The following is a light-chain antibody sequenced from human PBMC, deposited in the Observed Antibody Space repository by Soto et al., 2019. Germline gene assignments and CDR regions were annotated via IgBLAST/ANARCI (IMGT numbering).Light chain of an antibody. Sequence: QSVLTQPASVSGSPGQSITISCTGTSSDVGGYDYVSWYQQHPGKAPKLMIYNVRNRPSGASNRFSCSKAGNTASLTISGLQAEDEADYYCSSYTSSSTVVFGGGTKVTVL. CDR2: NVR. CDR3: SSYTSSSTVV. CDR1: SSDVGGYDY. V-gene: IGLV2-14*01. J-gene: IGLJ2*01.